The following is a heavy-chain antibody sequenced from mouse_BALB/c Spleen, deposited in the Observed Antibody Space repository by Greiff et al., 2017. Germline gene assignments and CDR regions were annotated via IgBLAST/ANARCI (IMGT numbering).Heavy chain of an antibody. Sequence: EVMLVESGGGLVKPGGSLKLSCAASGFTFSSYTMSWVRQTPEKRLEWVATISSGGSYTYYPDSVKGRFTISRDNAKNTLYLQMSSLKSEDTAMYYCTRVVYYYAMDYWGQGTSVTISS. CDR2: ISSGGSYT. J-gene: IGHJ4*01. CDR1: GFTFSSYT. D-gene: IGHD2-10*02. CDR3: TRVVYYYAMDY. V-gene: IGHV5-6-4*01.